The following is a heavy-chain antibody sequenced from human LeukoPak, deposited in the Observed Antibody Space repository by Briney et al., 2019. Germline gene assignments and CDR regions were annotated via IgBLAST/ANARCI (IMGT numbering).Heavy chain of an antibody. Sequence: TSETLSLTCTVSGGSISSYYWSWIRQPPGKGLEWIGYIYYSGSTHFHPSLKSRVTISLDTSKNQFSLKLSSVTAADTAVYYCARTTEGYCRGRSCYSYYYYMDVWGKGTTVTVSS. V-gene: IGHV4-59*01. CDR1: GGSISSYY. D-gene: IGHD2-15*01. J-gene: IGHJ6*03. CDR2: IYYSGST. CDR3: ARTTEGYCRGRSCYSYYYYMDV.